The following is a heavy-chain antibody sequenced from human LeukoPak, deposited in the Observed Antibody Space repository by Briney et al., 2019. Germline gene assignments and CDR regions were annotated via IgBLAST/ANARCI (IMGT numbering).Heavy chain of an antibody. CDR2: ISGSGGST. D-gene: IGHD2-2*01. V-gene: IGHV3-23*01. CDR3: AKETGKYQLLSMWFDP. J-gene: IGHJ5*02. Sequence: GGSLRLFCAASGFTFSSYAMRWVRQAPGKGLEWVSAISGSGGSTYYADSVKGRFTISRDNSKNTLYLQMNSLRAEDTAVYYCAKETGKYQLLSMWFDPWGQGTLVTVSS. CDR1: GFTFSSYA.